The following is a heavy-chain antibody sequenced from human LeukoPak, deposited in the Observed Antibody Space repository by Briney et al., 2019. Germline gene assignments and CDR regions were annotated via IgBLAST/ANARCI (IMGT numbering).Heavy chain of an antibody. V-gene: IGHV4-4*07. CDR2: IYTSGST. CDR3: ARGRLVVTAKEDYFDY. D-gene: IGHD2-21*02. CDR1: GGSISSYY. Sequence: SETLSLTCTVSGGSISSYYWSWIRQPAGKGLEWIGRIYTSGSTNYNPSLKSRVTMSLDTSKNHFSLKLSSVTAADTAVYYCARGRLVVTAKEDYFDYWGQGTLVTVPS. J-gene: IGHJ4*02.